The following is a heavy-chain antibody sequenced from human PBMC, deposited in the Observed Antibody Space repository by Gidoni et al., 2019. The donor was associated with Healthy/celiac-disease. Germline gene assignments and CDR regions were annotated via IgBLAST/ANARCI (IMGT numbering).Heavy chain of an antibody. CDR3: ARAMYYYDSSGYPMDAFDI. V-gene: IGHV1-3*01. Sequence: QVQLVQSGAEVKKPGASVKVSCKASGYTFTSYAMHWVRQAPGQRLEWMGWINAGNGNTKYSQKFQGRVTITRDTSASTAYMELSSLRSEDTAVYYCARAMYYYDSSGYPMDAFDIWGQGTMVTVSS. CDR1: GYTFTSYA. D-gene: IGHD3-22*01. J-gene: IGHJ3*02. CDR2: INAGNGNT.